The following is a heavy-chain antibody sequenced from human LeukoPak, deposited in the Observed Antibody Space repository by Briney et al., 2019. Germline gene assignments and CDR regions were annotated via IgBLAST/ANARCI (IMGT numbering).Heavy chain of an antibody. CDR2: IYYSGST. Sequence: SETLSLTCTVSGGSISSSSYYWGWIRQPPGKGLEWIGSIYYSGSTYYNPSLKSRVTISVDTSKNQFSLKLSSVTAADTAVYYCARDFRASIAAAPWYFDYWGQGTLVTVSS. CDR3: ARDFRASIAAAPWYFDY. J-gene: IGHJ4*02. D-gene: IGHD6-13*01. V-gene: IGHV4-39*07. CDR1: GGSISSSSYY.